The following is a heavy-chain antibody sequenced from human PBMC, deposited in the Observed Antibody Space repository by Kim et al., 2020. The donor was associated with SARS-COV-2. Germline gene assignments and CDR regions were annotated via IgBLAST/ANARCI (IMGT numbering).Heavy chain of an antibody. V-gene: IGHV4-59*01. J-gene: IGHJ4*01. CDR3: ARFKLTMVRGVIPDY. Sequence: SETLSLTCTVSGGSISSYYWSWIRQPPGKGLEWIGYIYYSGSTNYNPSLKSRVTISVDTSKNQFSLKLSSVTAADTAVYYCARFKLTMVRGVIPDYWGHGTLVTVSS. CDR2: IYYSGST. D-gene: IGHD3-10*01. CDR1: GGSISSYY.